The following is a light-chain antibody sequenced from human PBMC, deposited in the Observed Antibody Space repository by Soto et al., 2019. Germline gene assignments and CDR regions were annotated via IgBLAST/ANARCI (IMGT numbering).Light chain of an antibody. CDR1: QSISSE. Sequence: EIVMTQSPATLSVSPGERATLSCRASQSISSELAWYQQRPGQPPRLLIYGASTRATGVPDRFTGSGSGSDSSLSITGLQSVDFADYFCLQGHNWPLTFGQGTRLEI. V-gene: IGKV3-15*01. CDR3: LQGHNWPLT. J-gene: IGKJ2*01. CDR2: GAS.